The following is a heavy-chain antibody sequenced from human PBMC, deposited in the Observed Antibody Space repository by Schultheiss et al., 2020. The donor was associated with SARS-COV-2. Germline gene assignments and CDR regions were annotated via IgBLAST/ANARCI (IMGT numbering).Heavy chain of an antibody. V-gene: IGHV4-34*09. CDR3: AREPYCGGDCYSGWFDP. CDR1: GGSFSGYY. D-gene: IGHD2-21*02. J-gene: IGHJ5*02. Sequence: SETLSLTCAVYGGSFSGYYWSWIRQPPGKGLEWIGYIYYSGSTYYNPSLKSRVTISVDTSKNQFSLKLSSVTAADTAVYYCAREPYCGGDCYSGWFDPWGQGTLVTVSS. CDR2: IYYSGST.